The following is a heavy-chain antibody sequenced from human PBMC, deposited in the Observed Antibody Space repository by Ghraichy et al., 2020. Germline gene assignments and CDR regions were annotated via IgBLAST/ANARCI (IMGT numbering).Heavy chain of an antibody. CDR2: INHSGST. Sequence: SETLSLTCAVYGGSFSGYYWSWIRQPPGKGLEWIGEINHSGSTNYNPSLKSRVTISVDTSKNQFSLKLSSVTAADTAVYYCASGGSGSLIDYWGQGTLVTVSS. CDR1: GGSFSGYY. D-gene: IGHD3-10*01. J-gene: IGHJ4*02. CDR3: ASGGSGSLIDY. V-gene: IGHV4-34*01.